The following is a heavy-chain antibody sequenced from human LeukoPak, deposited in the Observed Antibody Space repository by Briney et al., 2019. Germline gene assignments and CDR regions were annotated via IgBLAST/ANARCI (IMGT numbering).Heavy chain of an antibody. Sequence: ASVKVSCKASGYTFTGYYMHWVRQAPGQGLEWIGWINPNSGGTNYAQKFQGRVTMTRDTSIGTAYMELSRLRSDATAVYYCARDVGEYCSSTNCYASHYWGQGTLVTVSS. CDR3: ARDVGEYCSSTNCYASHY. CDR2: INPNSGGT. J-gene: IGHJ4*02. V-gene: IGHV1-2*02. D-gene: IGHD2-2*01. CDR1: GYTFTGYY.